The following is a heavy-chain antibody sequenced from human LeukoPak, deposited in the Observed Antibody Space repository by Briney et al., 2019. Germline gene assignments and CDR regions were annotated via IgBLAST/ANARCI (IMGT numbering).Heavy chain of an antibody. V-gene: IGHV3-30-3*01. J-gene: IGHJ4*02. CDR2: VSSDGGIK. CDR1: GFTFTNYV. Sequence: GGSLRLSCVVSGFTFTNYVVHWVRQAPGKGLEWVTLVSSDGGIKYYADSVKGRFSVSRDISKNTLYLQMNSLRVDDTAVYYCARDSETTPIHVLGYWGQGTLVTVSS. CDR3: ARDSETTPIHVLGY. D-gene: IGHD2-15*01.